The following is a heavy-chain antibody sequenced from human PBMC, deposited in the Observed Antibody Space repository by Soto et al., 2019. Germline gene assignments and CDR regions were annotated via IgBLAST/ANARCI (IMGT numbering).Heavy chain of an antibody. CDR3: ARVLQVPWQQPVLGWFDP. CDR2: IYYSGST. Sequence: QVQLQESDPGLVKPSETLSLTCTVSGGSISSYYWSWIRQPPGKGLEWIGYIYYSGSTNYNPSLKSRVTISVDTSKNQFSLKLSSVTAADTAVYYCARVLQVPWQQPVLGWFDPWGQGTLVTVSS. J-gene: IGHJ5*02. D-gene: IGHD6-13*01. V-gene: IGHV4-59*01. CDR1: GGSISSYY.